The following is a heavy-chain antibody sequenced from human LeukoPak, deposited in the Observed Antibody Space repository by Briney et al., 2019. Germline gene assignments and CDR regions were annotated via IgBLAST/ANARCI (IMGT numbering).Heavy chain of an antibody. J-gene: IGHJ4*02. Sequence: SQTLSLTCAISGDSVSSNSAAWNWIRQSPSRGLEWLGRTYYRSKWYNDYAVSVKSRITINPDTSKNQFSLQLNSVTPEDTAVYYCARVSEAVAGTEGYYFDYWGQGTLVTVSS. CDR3: ARVSEAVAGTEGYYFDY. V-gene: IGHV6-1*01. D-gene: IGHD6-19*01. CDR1: GDSVSSNSAA. CDR2: TYYRSKWYN.